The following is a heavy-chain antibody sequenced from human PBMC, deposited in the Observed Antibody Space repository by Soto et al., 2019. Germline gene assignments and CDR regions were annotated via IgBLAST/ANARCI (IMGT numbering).Heavy chain of an antibody. CDR3: ATAFKYSSSPPLDY. Sequence: QVQLVQSGAEVKKPGASVKVSCKVSGYTLTELSMHWVRQAPGKGLEWMGGFDPEDGETIYAQKFQGRVTMTEDTXMDPAYMELSSLRSEDTAVYYCATAFKYSSSPPLDYWGQGTLVTVSS. V-gene: IGHV1-24*01. CDR2: FDPEDGET. CDR1: GYTLTELS. J-gene: IGHJ4*02. D-gene: IGHD6-6*01.